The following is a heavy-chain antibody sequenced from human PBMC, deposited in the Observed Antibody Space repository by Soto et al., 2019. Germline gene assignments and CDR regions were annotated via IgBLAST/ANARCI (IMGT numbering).Heavy chain of an antibody. V-gene: IGHV3-72*01. Sequence: SLRLSCVASGFTLSDHYIDWVRQAPGKGLEWVGRTRNKTKSYSTQYAAPVKGRFTLSRDHSKNSVYLQMDSLKIEDTAVYFCTRAIDYDYWGRGTLVTVSS. CDR1: GFTLSDHY. J-gene: IGHJ4*02. D-gene: IGHD3-16*01. CDR3: TRAIDYDY. CDR2: TRNKTKSYST.